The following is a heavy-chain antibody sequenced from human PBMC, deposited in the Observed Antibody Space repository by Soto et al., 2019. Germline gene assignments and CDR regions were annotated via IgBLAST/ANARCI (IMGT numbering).Heavy chain of an antibody. D-gene: IGHD1-1*01. V-gene: IGHV3-33*01. J-gene: IGHJ6*03. CDR3: ARGRRNPPSVYYYFYMDV. CDR1: GFSLTSYG. Sequence: QVQMEQSGGGVVQPGRSLRLSCAASGFSLTSYGLQWVRQAPGKGLEWVAVMWSDGAKTAYADSVKGRFIVSRDTSENSVHLPMTSLRGEDTAVYYCARGRRNPPSVYYYFYMDVWGTGSTVTVS. CDR2: MWSDGAKT.